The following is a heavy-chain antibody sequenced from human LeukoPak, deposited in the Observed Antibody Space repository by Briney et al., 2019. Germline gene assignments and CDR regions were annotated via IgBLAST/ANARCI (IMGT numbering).Heavy chain of an antibody. CDR2: INPNSGGT. CDR1: GYTFTGYY. D-gene: IGHD2-2*01. Sequence: ASVKVSCKASGYTFTGYYMHWVRQAPGQGLEWMGWINPNSGGTNYAQKFQGRVTMTRDTSISTAYMELSRLRSDDTAVYYCARDPPRIVVVPAAKGGTGTTTQGDYWGQGTLVTVSS. J-gene: IGHJ4*02. CDR3: ARDPPRIVVVPAAKGGTGTTTQGDY. V-gene: IGHV1-2*02.